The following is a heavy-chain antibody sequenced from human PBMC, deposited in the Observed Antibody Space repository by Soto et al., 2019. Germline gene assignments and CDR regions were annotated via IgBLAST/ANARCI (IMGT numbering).Heavy chain of an antibody. D-gene: IGHD4-17*01. CDR3: ARHFGDLDAFDF. CDR1: GGSISSYY. CDR2: IYYSGST. Sequence: PSETLSLTCTVSGGSISSYYWSWIRQPPGKGLEWIGYIYYSGSTNYNPSLKSRITISVDTSKNQFSLKLSSVTAADTAVYYFARHFGDLDAFDFWGPGIMVTVSS. V-gene: IGHV4-59*08. J-gene: IGHJ3*01.